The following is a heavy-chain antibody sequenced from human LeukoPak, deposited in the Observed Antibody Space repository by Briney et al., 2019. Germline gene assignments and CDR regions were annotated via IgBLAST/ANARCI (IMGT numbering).Heavy chain of an antibody. CDR1: GYTFTSYA. D-gene: IGHD3-22*01. Sequence: ASVKVSCKASGYTFTSYAMNWVRQAPGQGLEWMGWINTNTGNPTYAQGFTGRFVFSLDTSVSTACLQISSLKAEDTAVYYCARDYRAGGYQFRPYYFDYWGQGTLVTVSS. CDR2: INTNTGNP. CDR3: ARDYRAGGYQFRPYYFDY. V-gene: IGHV7-4-1*02. J-gene: IGHJ4*02.